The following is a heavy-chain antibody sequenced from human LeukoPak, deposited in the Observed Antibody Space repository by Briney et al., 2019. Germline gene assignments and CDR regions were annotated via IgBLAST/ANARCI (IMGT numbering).Heavy chain of an antibody. V-gene: IGHV3-30*18. J-gene: IGHJ4*02. CDR1: GFTFSNYG. D-gene: IGHD6-6*01. CDR2: ISYDGSNK. CDR3: AKDGSSSSEGDY. Sequence: GRSLRLSCAASGFTFSNYGMHWVRQAPGKGLEWVAVISYDGSNKYYADSVKGRFTISRDNSKNTLYLQMNSLRAEDTAVYYCAKDGSSSSEGDYWGQGTLVTVSS.